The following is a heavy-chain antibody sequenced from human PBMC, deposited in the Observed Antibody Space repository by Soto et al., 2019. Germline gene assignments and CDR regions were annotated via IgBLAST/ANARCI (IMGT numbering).Heavy chain of an antibody. CDR2: ISSSSSYI. CDR1: GFTFSSYS. CDR3: ASIVVVAANVES. Sequence: GGSLRLSCAAYGFTFSSYSMNWVRQAPGKGLEWVSSISSSSSYIYYADSVKGRFTISRDNAKNSLYLQMNSLRAEDTAVYYCASIVVVAANVESWGHGTLVAVSS. D-gene: IGHD2-15*01. V-gene: IGHV3-21*01. J-gene: IGHJ4*01.